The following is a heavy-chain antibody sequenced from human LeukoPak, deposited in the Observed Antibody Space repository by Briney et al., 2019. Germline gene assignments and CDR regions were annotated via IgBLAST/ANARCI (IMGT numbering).Heavy chain of an antibody. Sequence: GASVKVSCKASGYTFTSYDINWVRQATGQGLEWMGWMNPNSGNTGYAQKFQGRVTMTRDTSISTAYMELSRLRSDDTAVYYCARDGDVGSYSPPDYWGQGTLDAVSS. CDR2: MNPNSGNT. CDR1: GYTFTSYD. V-gene: IGHV1-8*01. CDR3: ARDGDVGSYSPPDY. D-gene: IGHD1-26*01. J-gene: IGHJ4*02.